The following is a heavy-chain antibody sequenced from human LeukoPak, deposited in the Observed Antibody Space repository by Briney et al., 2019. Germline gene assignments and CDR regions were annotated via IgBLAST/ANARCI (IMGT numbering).Heavy chain of an antibody. V-gene: IGHV3-20*04. CDR1: GFTFDDYG. Sequence: GGSLRLSCAASGFTFDDYGMSWVRHAPGKGLEWVSGINWNGGSKGYADSVKGRFTISRDNAKNSLYLQMNSLRAEDTALYYCAREDRDDFWSGYELANYYYYMDVWGKGTTVTVSS. CDR2: INWNGGSK. J-gene: IGHJ6*03. CDR3: AREDRDDFWSGYELANYYYYMDV. D-gene: IGHD3-3*01.